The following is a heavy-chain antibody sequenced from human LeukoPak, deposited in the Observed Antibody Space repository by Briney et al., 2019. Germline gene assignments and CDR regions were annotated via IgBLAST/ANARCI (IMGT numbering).Heavy chain of an antibody. CDR1: GCTFSNYW. D-gene: IGHD2-15*01. CDR3: ARRHWPVEGSGRDDY. V-gene: IGHV3-74*01. CDR2: INSDGSRT. J-gene: IGHJ4*02. Sequence: GGSLRLSCAACGCTFSNYWMHWVRQAPGKGLVWVSRINSDGSRTTYADSVKGRFTISRDNAKNTLYLQMNSLRAEDTAVYYCARRHWPVEGSGRDDYWGQGTLVTVSA.